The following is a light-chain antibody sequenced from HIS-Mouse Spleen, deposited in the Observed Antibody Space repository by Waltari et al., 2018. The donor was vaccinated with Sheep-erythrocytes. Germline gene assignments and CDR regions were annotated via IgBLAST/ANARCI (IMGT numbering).Light chain of an antibody. CDR2: GAS. CDR3: QQYGSSPWT. J-gene: IGKJ1*01. Sequence: LTQSPGTLSLSPGERATLSCRASQSVSSSYLAWYQQKPGQAPRLLIYGASSRATGIPDRFSGSGSGTDFTLTISRLEPEDFAVYYCQQYGSSPWTFGQGTKVEIK. CDR1: QSVSSSY. V-gene: IGKV3-20*01.